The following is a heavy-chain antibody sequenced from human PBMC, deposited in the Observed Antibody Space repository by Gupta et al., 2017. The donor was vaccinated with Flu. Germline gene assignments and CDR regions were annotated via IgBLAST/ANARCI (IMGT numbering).Heavy chain of an antibody. CDR3: ARLGDPGGDTTGWYGRIW. CDR2: LYHTGTT. Sequence: QLQLQESGPGLVKLSETLSLTCPVSGGSITSSSSYYWGWFRQPPGKGLESVGTLYHTGTTYYSSSLKSRVSTSVDKSKNQFSLKLTSVTAADTAVYYCARLGDPGGDTTGWYGRIWWGQGTLVTVSS. V-gene: IGHV4-39*01. J-gene: IGHJ4*02. CDR1: GGSITSSSSYY. D-gene: IGHD6-19*01.